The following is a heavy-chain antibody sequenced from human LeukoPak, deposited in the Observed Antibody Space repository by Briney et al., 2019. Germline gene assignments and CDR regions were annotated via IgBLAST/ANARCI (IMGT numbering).Heavy chain of an antibody. V-gene: IGHV4-34*01. CDR3: ARGREVGAAHNNWFDP. J-gene: IGHJ5*02. CDR2: INHSGST. CDR1: GGSFSGYY. Sequence: PSETLSLTCAVYGGSFSGYYWSWIRQPPGKGLEWLGEINHSGSTNYNPSLESRVTISVDTSKNQFSLKLSSVTAADTAVYYCARGREVGAAHNNWFDPWGQGTLVTVSS. D-gene: IGHD2-15*01.